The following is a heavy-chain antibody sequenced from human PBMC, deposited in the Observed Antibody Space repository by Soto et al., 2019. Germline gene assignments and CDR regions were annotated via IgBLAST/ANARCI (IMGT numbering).Heavy chain of an antibody. Sequence: QITLKESGPSLVKPTQTLTLTCTFSGFSLSTGGVGVGWIRQPPGKALEWLALIYWDDDKRYSPSLRSRLTVTKATSNHQVVLTMTNMDPVDTATYYCAHSRCGGDCLQSYSSHYYYGMDVWGQGTTVTVSS. CDR1: GFSLSTGGVG. CDR3: AHSRCGGDCLQSYSSHYYYGMDV. J-gene: IGHJ6*02. CDR2: IYWDDDK. V-gene: IGHV2-5*02. D-gene: IGHD2-21*02.